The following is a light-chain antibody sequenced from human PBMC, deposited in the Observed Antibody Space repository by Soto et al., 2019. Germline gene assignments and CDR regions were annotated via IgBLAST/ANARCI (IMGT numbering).Light chain of an antibody. CDR1: QGVLNRSNNKNY. V-gene: IGKV4-1*01. J-gene: IGKJ1*01. CDR3: QQHNSLHWT. Sequence: DIVMTQSPDSLAVSLGERATINCKSSQGVLNRSNNKNYLAWYQQKPGQPPKMLIYWASTRESGVPDRFSGSGSGTDFSLTITSLQAEDVAVYYCQQHNSLHWTFGQGTKVEI. CDR2: WAS.